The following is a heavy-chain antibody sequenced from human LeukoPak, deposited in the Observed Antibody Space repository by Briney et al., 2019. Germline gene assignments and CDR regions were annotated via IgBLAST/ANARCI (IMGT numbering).Heavy chain of an antibody. CDR1: GYTFTSYG. J-gene: IGHJ4*02. D-gene: IGHD6-13*01. Sequence: SVKVSCKASGYTFTSYGISWVRQAPGQGLEWMGWISAYNGNTNYAQKLQGRVTMTTDTSTSTAYMELRSLRSDDTAVYYCARGYSSSWYRVDFDYWGQGTLVTVSS. CDR3: ARGYSSSWYRVDFDY. CDR2: ISAYNGNT. V-gene: IGHV1-18*04.